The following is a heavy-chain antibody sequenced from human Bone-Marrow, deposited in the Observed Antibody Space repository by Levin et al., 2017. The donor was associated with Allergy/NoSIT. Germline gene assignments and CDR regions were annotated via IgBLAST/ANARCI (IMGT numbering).Heavy chain of an antibody. CDR1: GFTFSSYA. J-gene: IGHJ4*02. Sequence: GESLKISCAASGFTFSSYAMSWVRQAPGKGLEWVSAISGSGGSTYYADSVKGRFTISRDNSKNTLYLQMNSLRAEDTAVYYCAKDLEYSSSSIFDYWGQGTLVTVSS. CDR2: ISGSGGST. CDR3: AKDLEYSSSSIFDY. V-gene: IGHV3-23*01. D-gene: IGHD6-6*01.